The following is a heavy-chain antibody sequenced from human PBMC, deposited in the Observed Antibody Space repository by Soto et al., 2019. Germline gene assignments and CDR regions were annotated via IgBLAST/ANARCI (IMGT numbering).Heavy chain of an antibody. V-gene: IGHV3-30*18. CDR3: AKLVIGYCSGNTCDDY. D-gene: IGHD2-15*01. CDR2: ISYDSSNK. CDR1: GFTFSYG. J-gene: IGHJ4*02. Sequence: VQLLESGGGLIQPGGSLRLSCAASGFTFSYGIHWLRQAPGKGLEWVAYISYDSSNKSYGDSVKGRSTISRDNSKNTQFLQMNSPRAEDTAVYYCAKLVIGYCSGNTCDDYWGQGTLVAVSS.